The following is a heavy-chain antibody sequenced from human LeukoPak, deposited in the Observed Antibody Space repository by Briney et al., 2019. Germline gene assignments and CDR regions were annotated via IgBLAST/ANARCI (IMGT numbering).Heavy chain of an antibody. Sequence: GGSLRLSCAASGFSFSTNPMSWVRRAPGKGLEWVSAISPDKTYYADSVKGRLTIPRDNHKNTVDLHMNSPRDEDTAIYYCVKEHVDRAFTRSFEIWGRGSVVTVAS. J-gene: IGHJ3*02. CDR2: ISPDKT. CDR3: VKEHVDRAFTRSFEI. D-gene: IGHD3-3*02. V-gene: IGHV3-23*01. CDR1: GFSFSTNP.